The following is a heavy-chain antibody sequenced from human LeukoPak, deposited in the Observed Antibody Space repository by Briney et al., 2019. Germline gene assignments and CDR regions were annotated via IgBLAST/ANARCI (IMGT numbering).Heavy chain of an antibody. CDR1: GFTFSSYW. D-gene: IGHD1-14*01. V-gene: IGHV3-23*01. Sequence: TGGSLRLSCAASGFTFSSYWMHWVRQAPGKGLEWVSAISGSGDTTKCADSLKGRFTISRDNSKNTLYLQMDSLRAEDTAIYYCAKGLWHTISAGDYWGQGTLVTVSS. CDR3: AKGLWHTISAGDY. J-gene: IGHJ4*02. CDR2: ISGSGDTT.